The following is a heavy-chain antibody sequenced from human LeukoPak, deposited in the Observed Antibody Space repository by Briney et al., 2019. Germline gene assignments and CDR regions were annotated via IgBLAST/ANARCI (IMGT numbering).Heavy chain of an antibody. D-gene: IGHD6-13*01. CDR2: ISYDGSNK. CDR1: GFTFSSYC. CDR3: ARDPYSSSPNWFHP. J-gene: IGHJ5*02. Sequence: GGSLRLSCAASGFTFSSYCMNWVRQAPGKGLEWVAVISYDGSNKYYADSVKGRFTISRDNSKNTLYLQMNSLRAEDTAVYYCARDPYSSSPNWFHPWGQGTLVTVSS. V-gene: IGHV3-30*03.